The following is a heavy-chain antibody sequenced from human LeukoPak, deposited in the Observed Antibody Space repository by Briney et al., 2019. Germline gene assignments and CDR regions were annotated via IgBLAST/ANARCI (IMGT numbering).Heavy chain of an antibody. V-gene: IGHV3-64D*09. D-gene: IGHD2-15*01. CDR2: ISSNGGGT. Sequence: GGSLRLSCSASGFTFSSYAMHWVRQAPGKGLEYVSAISSNGGGTYYADSVKGRFTISRDNSKNTLYLQMSSLRAEDTAVYYCVKGRVGYCSGGSCKERGYYYYGMDVWGQGTTATVSS. J-gene: IGHJ6*02. CDR3: VKGRVGYCSGGSCKERGYYYYGMDV. CDR1: GFTFSSYA.